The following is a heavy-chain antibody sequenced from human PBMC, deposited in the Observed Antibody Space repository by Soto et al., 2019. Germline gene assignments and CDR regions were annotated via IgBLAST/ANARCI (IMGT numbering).Heavy chain of an antibody. J-gene: IGHJ4*02. CDR3: VRWSYLDY. D-gene: IGHD3-3*01. CDR2: ISGSDGKT. CDR1: GFSLISYA. V-gene: IGHV3-23*01. Sequence: TGGSLRLSCAGSGFSLISYAMSWVRQAPGKGLEWVSTISGSDGKTFYADSVKGRFSISRDTSKNMLYLQMNNLRGDDTAVYYCVRWSYLDYWGQGTRVTVSS.